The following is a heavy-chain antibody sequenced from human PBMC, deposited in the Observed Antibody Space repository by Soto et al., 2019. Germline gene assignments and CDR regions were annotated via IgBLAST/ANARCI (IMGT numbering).Heavy chain of an antibody. CDR2: IKQDASEK. D-gene: IGHD5-12*01. J-gene: IGHJ4*02. Sequence: GGSLRLSCAASGFSFSRHWMSWIRQAPGKGLEWVANIKQDASEKYYVDSVKGRFTISRDNAKNLLYLQMNSLRAEDTAMYYCARDDIGAYDYWGQGILVTVSS. CDR1: GFSFSRHW. CDR3: ARDDIGAYDY. V-gene: IGHV3-7*01.